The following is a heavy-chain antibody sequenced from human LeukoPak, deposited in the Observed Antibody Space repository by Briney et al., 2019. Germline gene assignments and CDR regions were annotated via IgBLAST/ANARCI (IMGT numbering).Heavy chain of an antibody. D-gene: IGHD3-3*01. CDR3: ARVTDYDFWSGYLY. V-gene: IGHV3-66*02. Sequence: GGSLRLSCAASGFTVSSNYMSWVRQAPGKGLEWVSVIYSGGSTYYADSVKGRFTISRDNSKNTLYLQMNSLRAEDAAVYDCARVTDYDFWSGYLYWGQGTLVTVSS. J-gene: IGHJ4*02. CDR2: IYSGGST. CDR1: GFTVSSNY.